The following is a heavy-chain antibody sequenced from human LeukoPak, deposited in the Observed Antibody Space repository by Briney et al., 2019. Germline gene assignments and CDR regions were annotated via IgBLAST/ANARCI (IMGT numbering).Heavy chain of an antibody. CDR1: GYTFTGYY. CDR2: INPNSGGT. D-gene: IGHD4-17*01. Sequence: HWASVKVSCKASGYTFTGYYMHWVRQAPGQGLEWMGWINPNSGGTNYAQKFQGRVTMTRDTSISTAYMELSRLRSDDTAVYYCASFQTTAAGNYDAFDIWGQGTMVAVSS. V-gene: IGHV1-2*02. CDR3: ASFQTTAAGNYDAFDI. J-gene: IGHJ3*02.